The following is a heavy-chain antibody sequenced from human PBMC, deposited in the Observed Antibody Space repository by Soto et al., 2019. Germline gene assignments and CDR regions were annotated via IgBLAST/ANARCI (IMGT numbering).Heavy chain of an antibody. J-gene: IGHJ5*02. D-gene: IGHD6-19*01. V-gene: IGHV4-30-2*01. Sequence: SETLSLTCNMSGDSYSISTYSWSWIRQPPGKALQGIGFIYQSGVTSYNPSLASRVSISLDRSNNQCSLKLKSVTAADTAVYFCAGMPYTSGLRFDPWGPGTLVTVSS. CDR2: IYQSGVT. CDR1: GDSYSISTYS. CDR3: AGMPYTSGLRFDP.